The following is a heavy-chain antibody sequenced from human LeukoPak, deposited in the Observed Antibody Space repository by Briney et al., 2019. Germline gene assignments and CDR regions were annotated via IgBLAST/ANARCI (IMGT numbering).Heavy chain of an antibody. Sequence: GGSLRLSCAASGFTFSSYAMHWVRQAPGKGLECVAVISYDGSNKYYADSVKGRFTISRDNSKNTLYLQMNSLRAEDTAVYYCARGEDIVVVTAGFDYWGQGTLVTVSS. CDR2: ISYDGSNK. V-gene: IGHV3-30*01. CDR1: GFTFSSYA. CDR3: ARGEDIVVVTAGFDY. D-gene: IGHD2-21*02. J-gene: IGHJ4*02.